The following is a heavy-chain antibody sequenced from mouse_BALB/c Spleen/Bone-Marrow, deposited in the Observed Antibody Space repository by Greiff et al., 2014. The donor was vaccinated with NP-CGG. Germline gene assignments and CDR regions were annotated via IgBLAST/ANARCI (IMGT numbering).Heavy chain of an antibody. V-gene: IGHV14-3*02. CDR1: GFNIKDTY. CDR2: IDPANGNT. CDR3: ASYVYGYYFDY. Sequence: EVKLMESGAELVKSGASVKLSCTASGFNIKDTYMHWVKQRPEQGLEWIGRIDPANGNTKYDPKFQGKATITADTSSNTAYLQLSSLTSEDTAVYYCASYVYGYYFDYWGQGTTLTVSP. D-gene: IGHD2-2*01. J-gene: IGHJ2*01.